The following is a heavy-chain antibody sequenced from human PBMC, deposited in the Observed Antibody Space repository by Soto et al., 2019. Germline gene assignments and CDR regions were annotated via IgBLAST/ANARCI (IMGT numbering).Heavy chain of an antibody. V-gene: IGHV4-59*01. CDR3: ARGLRRAARHVYYYYGMEV. CDR1: GGSISSYY. D-gene: IGHD6-6*01. CDR2: IYYSGST. J-gene: IGHJ6*02. Sequence: PETLPLTYTVSGGSISSYYWRWIRQPPGKGLEWIGYIYYSGSTNYNPSLKSPVTISVDTSKNQFSLKLSSVTAADTAVYYCARGLRRAARHVYYYYGMEVWGQGNTVT.